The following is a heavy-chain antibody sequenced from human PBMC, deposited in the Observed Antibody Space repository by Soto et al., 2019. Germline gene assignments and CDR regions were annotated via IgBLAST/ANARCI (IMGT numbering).Heavy chain of an antibody. CDR2: ISGSGGST. J-gene: IGHJ6*03. V-gene: IGHV3-23*01. D-gene: IGHD2-2*01. CDR1: GFTFSSYA. CDR3: AKFDIVVVPADHYYYYYMDV. Sequence: EVQLLESGGGLVQPGGSLRLSCAASGFTFSSYAMSWVRQAPGKGLEWVSAISGSGGSTYYADSVKGRFTISRDNSKNRLYLQMNSLRAADTAVYYCAKFDIVVVPADHYYYYYMDVWGKGTTVTVSS.